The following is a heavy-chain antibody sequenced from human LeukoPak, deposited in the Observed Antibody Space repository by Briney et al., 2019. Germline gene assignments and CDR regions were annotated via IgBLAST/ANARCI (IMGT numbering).Heavy chain of an antibody. D-gene: IGHD6-13*01. J-gene: IGHJ4*02. CDR2: ISGTGDST. CDR1: GFTFSSFA. V-gene: IGHV3-23*01. CDR3: ARVDSARKGSSSDY. Sequence: PGGSLRLSCAASGFTFSSFAMNWVRQAPGKGLEWVSTISGTGDSTNYADSVKGRFTISRDNSKNTLSLQLNSLRAEDTAVYYCARVDSARKGSSSDYWGQGILVTVSS.